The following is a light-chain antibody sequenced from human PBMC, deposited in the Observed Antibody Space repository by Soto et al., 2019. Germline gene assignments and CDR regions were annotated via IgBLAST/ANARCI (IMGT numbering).Light chain of an antibody. V-gene: IGLV4-60*02. Sequence: QSVLTQSSSASASLGSSVKLTCTLSSGHSSHIIAWHQQQPGKAPRYLMKLEGSGSYNKVSGVPDRFSGSSSGADRYLTISNLQFEDEADYYCETWDSNTRVFGGGTQLTVL. J-gene: IGLJ2*01. CDR2: LEGSGSY. CDR3: ETWDSNTRV. CDR1: SGHSSHI.